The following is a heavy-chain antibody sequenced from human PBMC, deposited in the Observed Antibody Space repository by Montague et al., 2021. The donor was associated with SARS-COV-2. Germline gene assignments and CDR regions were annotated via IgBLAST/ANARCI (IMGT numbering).Heavy chain of an antibody. V-gene: IGHV3-30*01. CDR3: ARTGDTSGHAGCLEH. D-gene: IGHD6-19*01. J-gene: IGHJ4*02. Sequence: YADSVKGRFTISRDNAKHIVTLQMDGLTHEDTAVYYCARTGDTSGHAGCLEHWGQGTLVTVSS.